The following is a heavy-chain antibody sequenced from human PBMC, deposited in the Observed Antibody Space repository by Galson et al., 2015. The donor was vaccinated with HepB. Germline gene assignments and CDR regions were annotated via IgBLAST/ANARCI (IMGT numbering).Heavy chain of an antibody. D-gene: IGHD6-19*01. V-gene: IGHV4-4*07. Sequence: ETLSLTCAVSGGSITSYYWSWIRQPAGKGLEWIGRIYTSGSTNYNPSLESRVTMSVDTSQNQFSLELTSVTAADTAVYYCARVGYNSGWYSFDYWGQGTLVTVSS. CDR3: ARVGYNSGWYSFDY. CDR1: GGSITSYY. J-gene: IGHJ4*02. CDR2: IYTSGST.